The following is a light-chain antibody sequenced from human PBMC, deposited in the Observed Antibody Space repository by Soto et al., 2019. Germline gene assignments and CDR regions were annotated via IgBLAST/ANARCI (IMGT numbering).Light chain of an antibody. CDR3: SSYRRSSTLV. V-gene: IGLV2-14*01. J-gene: IGLJ1*01. Sequence: QSVLTQPASVSGSPGQSITISCTGTSSDVGGYNYVSWYQQHPGKAPKLMIYEVSNRPSGVSNRFSGSKSDNTASLTISGLQAEDEADYYCSSYRRSSTLVFESGTKVTVL. CDR1: SSDVGGYNY. CDR2: EVS.